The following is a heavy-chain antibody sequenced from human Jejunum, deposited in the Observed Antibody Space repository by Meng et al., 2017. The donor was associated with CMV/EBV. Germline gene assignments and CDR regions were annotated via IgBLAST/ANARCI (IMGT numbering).Heavy chain of an antibody. V-gene: IGHV1-18*01. D-gene: IGHD3-10*01. CDR1: GYSFPTYG. Sequence: VSCKTCGYSFPTYGCSWLRQAPGQGLEWMGWISTYHDDTKYAQNFQGRVTMTKDTSTTTAYMDLRSLTSDDTAVYYCARDVGGSIDHWGQGTLVTVSS. CDR2: ISTYHDDT. J-gene: IGHJ4*02. CDR3: ARDVGGSIDH.